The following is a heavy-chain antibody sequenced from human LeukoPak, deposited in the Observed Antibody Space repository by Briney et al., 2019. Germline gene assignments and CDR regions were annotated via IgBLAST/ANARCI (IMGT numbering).Heavy chain of an antibody. CDR2: ISYDGSNK. D-gene: IGHD1-7*01. J-gene: IGHJ4*02. V-gene: IGHV3-30-3*01. Sequence: GGSLRLSCAASGFTFSGFAMSWVRRTPGKGLEWVAVISYDGSNKYYADSVKGRFTISRDKSKNTLYLQMNSLRAEDTAVYYCARDNWNYYFDYWGQGTLVTVSS. CDR1: GFTFSGFA. CDR3: ARDNWNYYFDY.